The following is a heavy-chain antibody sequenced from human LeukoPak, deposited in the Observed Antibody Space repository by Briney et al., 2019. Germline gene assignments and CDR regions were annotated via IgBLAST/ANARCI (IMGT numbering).Heavy chain of an antibody. V-gene: IGHV3-74*03. CDR3: ARDLDWILFDY. D-gene: IGHD3-9*01. J-gene: IGHJ4*02. CDR2: IRPEGTTT. Sequence: GGSLRLSCTTSGFNFGDYLITWVRQAPGKGLVWVSRIRPEGTTTAYADSVKGRFTISRDNAKNTLFLQMNSLSAEDTAVYCCARDLDWILFDYWGQGTLVTVSS. CDR1: GFNFGDYL.